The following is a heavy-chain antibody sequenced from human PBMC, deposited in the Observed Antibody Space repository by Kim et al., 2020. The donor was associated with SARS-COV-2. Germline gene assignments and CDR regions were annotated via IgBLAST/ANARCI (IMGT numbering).Heavy chain of an antibody. CDR2: INNSGST. CDR3: AKVRLFLPIYYYYGMDV. J-gene: IGHJ6*02. Sequence: SETLSLTCAVYGGSFSGNYWSWIRQPPGTGLEWIGEINNSGSTNYNPSLNSRVTISVDTSKNQITLKLSSVTAADTAVYYCAKVRLFLPIYYYYGMDVWGQGTTVTVSS. D-gene: IGHD3-22*01. CDR1: GGSFSGNY. V-gene: IGHV4-34*01.